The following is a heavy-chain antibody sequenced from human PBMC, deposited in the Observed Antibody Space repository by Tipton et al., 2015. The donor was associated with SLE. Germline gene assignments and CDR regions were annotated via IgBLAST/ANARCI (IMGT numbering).Heavy chain of an antibody. J-gene: IGHJ4*02. CDR3: ARDLLRDSSGYHLDY. CDR2: IFYGGNT. V-gene: IGHV4-39*07. D-gene: IGHD3-22*01. CDR1: GDSISGSDHF. Sequence: TLSLTCTVSGDSISGSDHFWGWIRQPPGKGLEWIGSIFYGGNTYYNPSLKSRVTMSTGTSNNQFSLKLTSVTAADTAVYYCARDLLRDSSGYHLDYWGQGTLVTVSS.